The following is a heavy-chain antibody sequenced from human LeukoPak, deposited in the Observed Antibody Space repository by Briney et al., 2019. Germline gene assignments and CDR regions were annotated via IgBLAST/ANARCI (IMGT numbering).Heavy chain of an antibody. J-gene: IGHJ4*02. CDR3: ARDLLKPNLRLDY. D-gene: IGHD3-9*01. Sequence: ASVKVSCKASGYSFTGYYMHWVRPAPAQGLEGMGWINPNSGGTNYAQKFQGRVTMTRDTPISTANMELSRLTSDDTAVYFCARDLLKPNLRLDYWGQGTLVTVSS. CDR1: GYSFTGYY. V-gene: IGHV1-2*02. CDR2: INPNSGGT.